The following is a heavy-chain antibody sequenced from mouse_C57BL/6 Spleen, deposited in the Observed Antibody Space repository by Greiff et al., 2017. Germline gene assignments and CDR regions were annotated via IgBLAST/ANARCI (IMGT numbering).Heavy chain of an antibody. CDR1: GFTFSDYG. V-gene: IGHV5-17*01. J-gene: IGHJ3*01. D-gene: IGHD1-1*01. Sequence: EVQGVESGGGLVKPGGSLKLSCAASGFTFSDYGMHWVRQAPEKGLEWVAYISSGSSTIYYADTVKGRFTISRDNAKNTLFLQMTSLRSEDTAMYYCARPGYYGRGWFAYWGQGTLVTVSA. CDR2: ISSGSSTI. CDR3: ARPGYYGRGWFAY.